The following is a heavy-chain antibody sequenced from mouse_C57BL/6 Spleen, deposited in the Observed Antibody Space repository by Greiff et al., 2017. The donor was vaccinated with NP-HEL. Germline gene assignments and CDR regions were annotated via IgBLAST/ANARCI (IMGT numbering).Heavy chain of an antibody. Sequence: VQGVESGAELVKPGASVKISCKASGYAFSSYWMNWVKQRPGKGLEWIGQIYPGDGDTNYNGKFKGKATLTADKSSSTAYMQLSSLTSEDSAVYFCARSDGYPYAMDYWGQGTSVTVSS. V-gene: IGHV1-80*01. CDR1: GYAFSSYW. D-gene: IGHD2-3*01. CDR2: IYPGDGDT. CDR3: ARSDGYPYAMDY. J-gene: IGHJ4*01.